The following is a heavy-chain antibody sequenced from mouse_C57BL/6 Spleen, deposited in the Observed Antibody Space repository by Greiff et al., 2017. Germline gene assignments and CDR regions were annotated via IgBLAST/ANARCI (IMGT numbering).Heavy chain of an antibody. J-gene: IGHJ4*01. Sequence: VQLQQSGPELVKPGASAKIPCKASGYTFTDYNMDWVKQSHGKSLEWIGDINPNNGGTIYNQKFKGKATLTVDKSSSTAYMELRSLTSEDTAVYYCARRDGSSYAYYAMDYWGQGTSVTVSS. V-gene: IGHV1-18*01. CDR3: ARRDGSSYAYYAMDY. CDR2: INPNNGGT. D-gene: IGHD1-1*01. CDR1: GYTFTDYN.